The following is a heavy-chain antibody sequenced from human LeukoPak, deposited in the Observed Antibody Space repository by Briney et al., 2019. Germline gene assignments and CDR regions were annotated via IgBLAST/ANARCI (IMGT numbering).Heavy chain of an antibody. D-gene: IGHD4-17*01. CDR2: IYTSGST. V-gene: IGHV4-61*02. J-gene: IGHJ3*02. CDR3: ARAPRDYDAFDI. Sequence: PSETLSLTCTVSGGSISSGSYYWSWIRQPAGKGLEWIGRIYTSGSTNYNPSLKSRVTISVDTSKNQFSLKLSSVTAADTAVYYCARAPRDYDAFDIWGQGTMVTVSS. CDR1: GGSISSGSYY.